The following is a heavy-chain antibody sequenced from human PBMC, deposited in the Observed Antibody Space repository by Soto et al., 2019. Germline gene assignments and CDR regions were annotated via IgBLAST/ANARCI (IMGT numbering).Heavy chain of an antibody. Sequence: QVQLMESGGGLVKPGGSLRLSCAASGFTFSDYYMSWIRQAPGKGLEWVSYISGNGRSIYYADSVKGRFTISRDNVKNSLYLQMNSVRAEDTAVYYCAKEDGDFDYWGQGTLVTVSS. CDR2: ISGNGRSI. CDR3: AKEDGDFDY. J-gene: IGHJ4*02. D-gene: IGHD4-17*01. CDR1: GFTFSDYY. V-gene: IGHV3-11*01.